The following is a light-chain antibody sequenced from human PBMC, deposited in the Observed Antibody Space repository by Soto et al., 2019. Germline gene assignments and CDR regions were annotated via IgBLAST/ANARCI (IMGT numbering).Light chain of an antibody. CDR1: QSISNW. V-gene: IGKV1-5*03. Sequence: DIQMTQSPSTLSASVGDRVTITCRASQSISNWLAWYQQKPGKAPKLLIYAASSLESGVPSRFSGSGSGTEFTLTISSLQPVDFATYYCQQYYSYSWTFGQGTKVEIK. CDR3: QQYYSYSWT. CDR2: AAS. J-gene: IGKJ1*01.